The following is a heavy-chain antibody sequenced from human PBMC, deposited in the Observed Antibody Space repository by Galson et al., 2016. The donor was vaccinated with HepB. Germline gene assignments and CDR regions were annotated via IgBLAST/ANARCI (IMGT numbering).Heavy chain of an antibody. Sequence: TLSLTCTVSGGSISSGDFYWSWIRQPAGKGLECIGRIYTSGNTNYNPSLKSRVTISIDASKNQFSLKLSSVTAADTAVYYCARDRSYGYSNGMDVWGQGTTVTVSS. CDR2: IYTSGNT. J-gene: IGHJ6*02. CDR1: GGSISSGDFY. D-gene: IGHD5-18*01. CDR3: ARDRSYGYSNGMDV. V-gene: IGHV4-61*02.